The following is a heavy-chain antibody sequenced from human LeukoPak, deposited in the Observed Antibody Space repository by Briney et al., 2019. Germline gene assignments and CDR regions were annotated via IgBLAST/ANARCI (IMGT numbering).Heavy chain of an antibody. CDR2: INHSGST. CDR1: GGSFSGYY. Sequence: SETLSLTCAVYGGSFSGYYWSWIRQPPGKGLEWIGEINHSGSTNYNPSLKSRVTISVDRSKNQFSLKLSSVTAADTAVYYCARVPYCSSTSCYRFDPWGQGTLVTVSS. D-gene: IGHD2-2*01. V-gene: IGHV4-34*01. J-gene: IGHJ5*02. CDR3: ARVPYCSSTSCYRFDP.